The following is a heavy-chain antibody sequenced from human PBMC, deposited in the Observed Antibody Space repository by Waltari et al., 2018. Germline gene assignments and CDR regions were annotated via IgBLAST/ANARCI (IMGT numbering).Heavy chain of an antibody. CDR2: IYYSGST. CDR1: GGSISSSSYY. Sequence: QLQLQESGPGLVKPSETLSLTCTVSGGSISSSSYYWGWSRQPPGKGLEWIGIIYYSGSTYYNPSLKSRVTISVDTSKNQFSLKLSSVTAADTAVYYCARDRLGGTTWTDYYYYGMDVWGQGTTVTVSS. D-gene: IGHD1-26*01. CDR3: ARDRLGGTTWTDYYYYGMDV. V-gene: IGHV4-39*07. J-gene: IGHJ6*02.